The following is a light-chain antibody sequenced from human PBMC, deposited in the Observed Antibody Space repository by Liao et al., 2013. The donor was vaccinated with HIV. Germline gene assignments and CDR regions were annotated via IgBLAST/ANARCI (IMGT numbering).Light chain of an antibody. Sequence: SYELTQPPSVSVAPGKTARVTCGGYNLGSNSVHWYQQKPGQAPVLVIYYNGDRPSGIPERFSGSRSGNTATLIISRVEAGDEADYYCQVWDSTSDPVVFGGGTKLTVL. CDR2: YNG. V-gene: IGLV3-21*04. CDR1: NLGSNS. J-gene: IGLJ2*01. CDR3: QVWDSTSDPVV.